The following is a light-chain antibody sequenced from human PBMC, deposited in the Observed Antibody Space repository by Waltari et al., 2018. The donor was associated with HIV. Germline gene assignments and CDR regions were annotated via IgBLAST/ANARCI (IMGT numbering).Light chain of an antibody. V-gene: IGKV1-9*01. CDR3: QQLNVYPT. CDR2: GAS. CDR1: QGISSY. Sequence: DIPLTQSPSFLSASEGDRVTITCRASQGISSYLAWYQQKLGKAPKLLIYGASTLPGVVPSRFSGSGSGTEFTLTISSLQPEDFATYYCQQLNVYPTFGPGTKVDFK. J-gene: IGKJ3*01.